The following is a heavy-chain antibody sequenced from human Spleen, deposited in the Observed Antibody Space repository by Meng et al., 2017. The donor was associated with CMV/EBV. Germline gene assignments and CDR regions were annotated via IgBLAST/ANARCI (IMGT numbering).Heavy chain of an antibody. CDR2: IYYSGSA. J-gene: IGHJ6*02. Sequence: LRLSCTVPSGSITGGGYYWSWVRQHPGKGLEWIGSIYYSGSAYSNPSLKSRVTISVDTSKSQFSLKLSSVTAADTAIYYCARDRYCSSSICYGAYGMDVWGQGTTVTVSS. CDR1: SGSITGGGYY. CDR3: ARDRYCSSSICYGAYGMDV. D-gene: IGHD2-2*01. V-gene: IGHV4-31*03.